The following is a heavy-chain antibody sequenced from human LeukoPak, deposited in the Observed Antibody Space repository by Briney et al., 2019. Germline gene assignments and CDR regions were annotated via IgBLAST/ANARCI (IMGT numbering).Heavy chain of an antibody. CDR2: IYHSGST. J-gene: IGHJ4*02. CDR3: ARRGPAYCGGDCYVSANYFDY. V-gene: IGHV4-38-2*02. CDR1: GYSISSGYY. Sequence: PSETLSLTCTVSGYSISSGYYWGWIRQPPGKGLEWIGSIYHSGSTYYNPSLKSRVTISVDTSKNQFSLKLSSVTAADTAVYYCARRGPAYCGGDCYVSANYFDYWGQGTLVTVSS. D-gene: IGHD2-21*02.